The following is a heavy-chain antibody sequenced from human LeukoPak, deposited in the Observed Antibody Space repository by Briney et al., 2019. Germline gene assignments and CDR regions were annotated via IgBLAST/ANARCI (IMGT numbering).Heavy chain of an antibody. V-gene: IGHV4-4*02. CDR3: ARDQVDYGQLNWFDP. CDR2: IYHSGRT. Sequence: PSGTLSLTCAVSGGSISSSNWWSGGRQPPGKGLEWIGEIYHSGRTNYNPSLKSRVTISVDKSKNQFSLKLSSVTAADTAVYYCARDQVDYGQLNWFDPWGQGTLVTVSS. J-gene: IGHJ5*02. D-gene: IGHD4-17*01. CDR1: GGSISSSNW.